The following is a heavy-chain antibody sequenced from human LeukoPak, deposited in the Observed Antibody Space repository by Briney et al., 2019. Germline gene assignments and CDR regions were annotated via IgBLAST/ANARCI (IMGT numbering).Heavy chain of an antibody. CDR1: GGSFSDYY. CDR2: INHSGST. V-gene: IGHV4-34*01. J-gene: IGHJ4*02. CDR3: AREYCSITSCYGYFDY. D-gene: IGHD2-2*01. Sequence: PSETLSLTCAVYGGSFSDYYWSWIRQPPGEGLEWIGEINHSGSTNYKPSLKSRVTISVDTSKNQFSLKLSSVTAADTAVYYCAREYCSITSCYGYFDYWGQGTLVTVSS.